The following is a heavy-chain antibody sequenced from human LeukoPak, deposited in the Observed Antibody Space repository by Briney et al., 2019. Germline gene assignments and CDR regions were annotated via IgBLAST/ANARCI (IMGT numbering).Heavy chain of an antibody. D-gene: IGHD1-1*01. CDR1: GYTFTSYD. V-gene: IGHV1-8*01. J-gene: IGHJ6*02. Sequence: ASVKVSCKASGYTFTSYDINWVRQATGQGLEWMGWMNPNSGNTGYAQKFQGRVTMTRDTSTSTVYMELSSLRSEDTAVYYCASGGNPENYYYYGMDVWGQGTTVTVSS. CDR2: MNPNSGNT. CDR3: ASGGNPENYYYYGMDV.